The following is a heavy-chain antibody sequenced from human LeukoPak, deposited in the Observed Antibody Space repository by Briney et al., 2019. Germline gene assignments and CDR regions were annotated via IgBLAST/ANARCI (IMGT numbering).Heavy chain of an antibody. J-gene: IGHJ3*02. CDR3: ASPRYCSSTSCYFAFAFDI. D-gene: IGHD2-2*01. CDR1: GFTFSIYA. V-gene: IGHV3-30-3*01. CDR2: ISYDGSNK. Sequence: GGSLRLSCAACGFTFSIYAMHWVRQAQGKGLEWVAVISYDGSNKYYADSVKGRFTISRDNSKNTLYLQMNSLRAEDTAVYYCASPRYCSSTSCYFAFAFDIWGQGTMVTVSS.